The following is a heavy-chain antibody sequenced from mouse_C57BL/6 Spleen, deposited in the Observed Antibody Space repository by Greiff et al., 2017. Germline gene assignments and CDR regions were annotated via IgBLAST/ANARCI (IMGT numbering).Heavy chain of an antibody. CDR2: ISSGGSYT. D-gene: IGHD4-1*01. CDR3: ARHLTGFMDD. CDR1: GFTFSSYG. J-gene: IGHJ4*01. V-gene: IGHV5-6*01. Sequence: VQGVESGGDLVKPGGSLKLSCAASGFTFSSYGMSWVRQTPDKRLEWVATISSGGSYTYYPDSVKGRFTISRDNAKNTLYLQMSSLKSEDTAMYYCARHLTGFMDDWGQGTSVTVSS.